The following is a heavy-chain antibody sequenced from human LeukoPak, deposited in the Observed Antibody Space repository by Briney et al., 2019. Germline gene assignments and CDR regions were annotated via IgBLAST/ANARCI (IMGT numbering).Heavy chain of an antibody. J-gene: IGHJ4*02. CDR2: INTGNGNT. V-gene: IGHV1-3*04. Sequence: APVKVSCKTSGYTFTSRALHWVRLAPGPRLEWMGWINTGNGNTKYSQKFQDRVTITRDPSASTADMELSSLRSEDTAVYYCARDRSAWRFYYFDYWGQGTLVTVSS. D-gene: IGHD3-3*01. CDR1: GYTFTSRA. CDR3: ARDRSAWRFYYFDY.